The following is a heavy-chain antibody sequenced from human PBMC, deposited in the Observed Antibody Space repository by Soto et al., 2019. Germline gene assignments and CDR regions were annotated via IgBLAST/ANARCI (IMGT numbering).Heavy chain of an antibody. Sequence: ASVKVSCKASGDTFTSYDMNWVRQAPGQGLEWMGIINPSGGSTSYAKKFQSRVTMTRDTSTSTVYMELSSLRSADTAVYYCARDVAFKAPYVFIVYSGSYFYGIDVWGQGTTLTVSS. D-gene: IGHD2-15*01. V-gene: IGHV1-46*01. CDR1: GDTFTSYD. CDR3: ARDVAFKAPYVFIVYSGSYFYGIDV. J-gene: IGHJ6*02. CDR2: INPSGGST.